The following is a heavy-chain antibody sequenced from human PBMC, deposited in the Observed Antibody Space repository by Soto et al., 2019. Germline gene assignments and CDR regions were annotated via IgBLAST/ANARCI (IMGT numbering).Heavy chain of an antibody. D-gene: IGHD3-10*01. CDR2: ISAYNGNT. V-gene: IGHV1-18*04. Sequence: QVQLVQSGAEVKKPGASVKVSCKASGYTFTSYGITWVRQAPGQGLEWMGWISAYNGNTNHAQKLQGRVTMTTNTSTSTADMELRSMRSDATAVYYCARGSRRGPIQHWGQGTLVTVSS. CDR3: ARGSRRGPIQH. J-gene: IGHJ1*01. CDR1: GYTFTSYG.